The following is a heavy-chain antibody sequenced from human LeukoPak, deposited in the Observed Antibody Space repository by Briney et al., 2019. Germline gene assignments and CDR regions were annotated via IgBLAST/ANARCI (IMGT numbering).Heavy chain of an antibody. CDR1: GFTFSSYE. J-gene: IGHJ4*02. V-gene: IGHV3-48*03. CDR3: ARGRIYFDY. Sequence: GGSLRLSCAASGFTFSSYETHWVRQAPGKGLEWVSYISTSGSIINYADSVKGRFTISRDNAKNSLYLQMNSLTAEDTALYYCARGRIYFDYWGQGTLVTVSS. CDR2: ISTSGSII.